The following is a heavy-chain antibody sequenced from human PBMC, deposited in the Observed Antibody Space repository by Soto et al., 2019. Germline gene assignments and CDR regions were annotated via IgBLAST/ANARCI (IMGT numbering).Heavy chain of an antibody. V-gene: IGHV3-73*01. CDR2: IRSKANSYAT. CDR3: TRSVQYYYGSGSYLHYYYMDV. Sequence: GGSLRLSCAASGFTFSGSAMHWVRQASGKGLEWVGRIRSKANSYATAYAASVKGRFTISRDDSKNTAYLQMNSLKTEDTAVYYCTRSVQYYYGSGSYLHYYYMDVWGKGTTVTVSS. CDR1: GFTFSGSA. J-gene: IGHJ6*03. D-gene: IGHD3-10*01.